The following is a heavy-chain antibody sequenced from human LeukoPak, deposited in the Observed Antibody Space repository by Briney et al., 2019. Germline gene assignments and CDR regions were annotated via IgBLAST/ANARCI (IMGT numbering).Heavy chain of an antibody. CDR1: GGSISSYY. Sequence: SETLSLTCTVSGGSISSYYWSWIRQPPGKGLEWIGYIYYSGSTNYNPSLKSRVTISVDTSKNQFSLKLSSVTAADTAVYYCARGFRGNNLDYWAQGTRVTVPP. J-gene: IGHJ4*02. D-gene: IGHD1/OR15-1a*01. V-gene: IGHV4-59*01. CDR2: IYYSGST. CDR3: ARGFRGNNLDY.